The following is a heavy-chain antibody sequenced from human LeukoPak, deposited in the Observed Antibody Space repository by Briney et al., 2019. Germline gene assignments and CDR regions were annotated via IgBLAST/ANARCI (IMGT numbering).Heavy chain of an antibody. D-gene: IGHD6-13*01. Sequence: SETLSLTCAVFGGSISRGGHSWSWVRQPPGKGLEWIGYIYHSGGTYYNPSLKSRVTMSLDMSKNQFSMKLTSVTAADTAVYYCARGRQLVPGYFDYWGQGTLVTVSS. V-gene: IGHV4-30-2*01. CDR1: GGSISRGGHS. J-gene: IGHJ4*02. CDR2: IYHSGGT. CDR3: ARGRQLVPGYFDY.